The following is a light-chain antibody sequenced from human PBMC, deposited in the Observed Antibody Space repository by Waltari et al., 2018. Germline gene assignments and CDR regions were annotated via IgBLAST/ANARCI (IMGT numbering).Light chain of an antibody. J-gene: IGKJ1*01. CDR1: QSVGKT. CDR2: GAS. Sequence: EIVLTPSPGTLSLSPGDRATLSCRASQSVGKTLAWYQQKPGQAPSLVIYGASIRATVIPDRFSGSCSGTDFSLTIRRLEPEDFAVYYCQHDVALPVTFGQGTKVEIK. CDR3: QHDVALPVT. V-gene: IGKV3-20*01.